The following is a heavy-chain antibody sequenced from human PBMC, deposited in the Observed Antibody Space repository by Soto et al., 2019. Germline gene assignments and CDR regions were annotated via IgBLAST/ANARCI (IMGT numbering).Heavy chain of an antibody. D-gene: IGHD6-19*01. J-gene: IGHJ6*02. CDR1: GGSFSGYY. Sequence: SETLSLTCAVYGGSFSGYYWSWIRQPPGKGLEWIGEINHSGSTNYNPSLKSRVTISVDTSKNQFSLKLSSVTAADTAVYYCARDHPIAVALGHYYYGVDVWGQGTAVTVSS. V-gene: IGHV4-34*01. CDR3: ARDHPIAVALGHYYYGVDV. CDR2: INHSGST.